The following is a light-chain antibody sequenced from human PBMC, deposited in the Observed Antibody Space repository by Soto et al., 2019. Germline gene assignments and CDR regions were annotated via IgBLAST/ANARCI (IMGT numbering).Light chain of an antibody. Sequence: DIVMTQSPDSLAVSLGERATINCKSSQSVLYSSNNKNYLAWYQQKPGQAPRLLIYGASTRATGIPARFSGSGSGTEFTLTISSLQSEDFAIYFCQQYNNWPPDRTFGQGTKVEIK. J-gene: IGKJ1*01. CDR1: QSVLYSSNNKNY. V-gene: IGKV4-1*01. CDR2: GAS. CDR3: QQYNNWPPDRT.